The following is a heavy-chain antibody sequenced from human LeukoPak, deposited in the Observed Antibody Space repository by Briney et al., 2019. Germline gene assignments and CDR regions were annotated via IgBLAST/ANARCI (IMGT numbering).Heavy chain of an antibody. V-gene: IGHV1-18*04. CDR1: GYTFTSYY. CDR2: ISAYNGNT. CDR3: ARRYYYDSSGYYSSPYYFDY. D-gene: IGHD3-22*01. Sequence: GASVKVSCKASGYTFTSYYMHWVRQAPGQGLEWMGWISAYNGNTNYAQKLQGRVTMTTDTSTSTAYMELRSLRSDDTAVYYCARRYYYDSSGYYSSPYYFDYWGQGTLVTVSS. J-gene: IGHJ4*02.